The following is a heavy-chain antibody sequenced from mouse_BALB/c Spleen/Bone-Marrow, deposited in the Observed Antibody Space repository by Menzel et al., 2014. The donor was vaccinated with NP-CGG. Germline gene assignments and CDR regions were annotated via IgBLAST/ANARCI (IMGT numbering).Heavy chain of an antibody. V-gene: IGHV1S81*02. J-gene: IGHJ4*01. D-gene: IGHD5-1*01. CDR2: INPSNGGT. CDR1: GYTFTSYY. CDR3: TRLPH. Sequence: VQLQQSGAELVKPGASVKLSCKASGYTFTSYYMYWVKQRPGQGLEWIGEINPSNGGTNFNEKFKSRATLTVDKSSNTAYMQLSSLTSEDSAVYYCTRLPHWGQGTSVTVSS.